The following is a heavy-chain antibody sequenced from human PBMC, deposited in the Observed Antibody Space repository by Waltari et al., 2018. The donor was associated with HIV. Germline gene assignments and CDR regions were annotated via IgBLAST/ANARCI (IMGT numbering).Heavy chain of an antibody. D-gene: IGHD2-2*02. Sequence: EVQLVESGGGLVQPGGSLRLSCAASGFTFSNFWMSWVRQAPGKGLEWLANIKYVGSDKYFVDSVKGRFTISRDNAKNSLYLQMNSLRAEDTAVYYCASPSIRSGMDVWGQGTTVTVSS. J-gene: IGHJ6*02. CDR1: GFTFSNFW. CDR3: ASPSIRSGMDV. CDR2: IKYVGSDK. V-gene: IGHV3-7*01.